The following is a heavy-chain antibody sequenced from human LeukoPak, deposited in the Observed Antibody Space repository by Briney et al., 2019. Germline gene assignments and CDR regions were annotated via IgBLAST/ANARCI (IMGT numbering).Heavy chain of an antibody. V-gene: IGHV3-23*01. CDR3: AKGDLITYYYDSSGYLFDY. Sequence: GGSLRLSCAASGFTFSSYAMGWVRQAPGKGLEWVSAISGSGGSTYYADSVKGRFTISRDNSKNTLYLQMNSLRAEDTAVYYCAKGDLITYYYDSSGYLFDYWGQGTLVTVSS. J-gene: IGHJ4*02. CDR2: ISGSGGST. D-gene: IGHD3-22*01. CDR1: GFTFSSYA.